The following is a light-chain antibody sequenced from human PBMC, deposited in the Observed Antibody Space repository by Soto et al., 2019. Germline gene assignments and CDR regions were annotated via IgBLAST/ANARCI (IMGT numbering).Light chain of an antibody. J-gene: IGLJ2*01. CDR3: CSYAGNSSVI. Sequence: QSVLTQPASVSGSPGQSITISCTGTSSNVGTYNLVSWYQQHPGKAPKLIIYEGSKRPSGVSNRFSGSKSGNTASLTISGLQAEDEADYHCCSYAGNSSVIFAGGTKLTVL. V-gene: IGLV2-23*01. CDR1: SSNVGTYNL. CDR2: EGS.